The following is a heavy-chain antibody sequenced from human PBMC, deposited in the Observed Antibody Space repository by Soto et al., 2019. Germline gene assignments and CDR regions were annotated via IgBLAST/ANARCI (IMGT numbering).Heavy chain of an antibody. Sequence: QVHLVQSGAEVKEPGASVRISCEASGYAFTSHTIHWARQAPGQGREWMGWIFISHGSPRYAPQFQGRISFGTDTSARTAYMELTSLTFADTPVYYCATEPEDGVPVDYGGQGPLFLFSS. V-gene: IGHV1-3*04. D-gene: IGHD2-8*01. CDR1: GYAFTSHT. CDR2: IFISHGSP. J-gene: IGHJ4*02. CDR3: ATEPEDGVPVDY.